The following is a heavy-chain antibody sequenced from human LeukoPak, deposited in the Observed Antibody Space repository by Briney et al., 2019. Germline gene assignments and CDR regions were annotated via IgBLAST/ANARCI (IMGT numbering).Heavy chain of an antibody. D-gene: IGHD3-22*01. CDR3: ARPQKYYSTSGYYLVS. J-gene: IGHJ4*02. CDR2: INPNSGGI. V-gene: IGHV1-2*02. Sequence: ASVKVSCKASGYIFTGYYIYWVRQAPGQGLEWMGWINPNSGGIDSAQKFQGRVAMTRDTSLSTAYMELTRLTSDDTAVYYCARPQKYYSTSGYYLVSWGQGTLVTVSS. CDR1: GYIFTGYY.